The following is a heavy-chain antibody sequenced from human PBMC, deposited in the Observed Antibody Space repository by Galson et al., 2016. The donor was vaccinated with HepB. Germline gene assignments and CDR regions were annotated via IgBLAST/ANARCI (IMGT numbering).Heavy chain of an antibody. CDR3: ARRIWDIPMVHSDPFDI. Sequence: SVKVSCKASGYSFSRHYMHWVRQAPGQGLEWMGLINPSGGSTTYAQKFQGRVTMARDTSRSTVFLELSSLRSEDTAVYYCARRIWDIPMVHSDPFDIWGQGTMVTVSS. V-gene: IGHV1-46*01. J-gene: IGHJ3*02. D-gene: IGHD5-18*01. CDR1: GYSFSRHY. CDR2: INPSGGST.